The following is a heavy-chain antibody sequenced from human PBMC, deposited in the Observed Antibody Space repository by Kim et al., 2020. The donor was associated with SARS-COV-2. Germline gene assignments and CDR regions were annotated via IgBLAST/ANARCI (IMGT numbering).Heavy chain of an antibody. J-gene: IGHJ6*02. V-gene: IGHV1-24*01. CDR3: ATAFSVRGVIPFTYYYYYGMDV. CDR2: FDPEDGET. Sequence: ASVKVSCKVSGYTLTELSMHWVRQAPGKGLEWMGGFDPEDGETIYAQKFQGRVTKTEDTSTDTAYMELSSLRSEDTAVYYCATAFSVRGVIPFTYYYYYGMDVWGQGTTVTVSS. D-gene: IGHD3-10*01. CDR1: GYTLTELS.